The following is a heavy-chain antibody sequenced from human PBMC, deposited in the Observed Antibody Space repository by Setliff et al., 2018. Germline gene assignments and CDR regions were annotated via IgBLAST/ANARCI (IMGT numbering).Heavy chain of an antibody. CDR1: GGSISSYY. CDR2: IYTSGST. D-gene: IGHD2-21*01. CDR3: ARLGTTIPTSGTWTYYYYYYMDV. Sequence: SETLSLTCTVSGGSISSYYWSWIRQPPGKGLEWIGYIYTSGSTNYNPSLQSRVTISVDTSKNQCSLKVSYVTAADTAVYYCARLGTTIPTSGTWTYYYYYYMDVWGKGTTVTVSS. V-gene: IGHV4-4*08. J-gene: IGHJ6*03.